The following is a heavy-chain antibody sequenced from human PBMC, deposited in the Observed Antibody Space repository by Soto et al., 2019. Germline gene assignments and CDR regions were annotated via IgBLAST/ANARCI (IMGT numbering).Heavy chain of an antibody. D-gene: IGHD3-10*01. V-gene: IGHV3-48*02. Sequence: EVQLVESGGGLVQPGGSLRLSCAASGFTXXSYSMNWVRQXPGKGLEWVSYISSSSSTIYCADSVKGRFTISRDNAKNSLYLQMNSLRDEDTAVYYCAVQXXXNYGGWFDPWGQGTLVTVSS. CDR2: ISSSSSTI. CDR3: AVQXXXNYGGWFDP. CDR1: GFTXXSYS. J-gene: IGHJ5*02.